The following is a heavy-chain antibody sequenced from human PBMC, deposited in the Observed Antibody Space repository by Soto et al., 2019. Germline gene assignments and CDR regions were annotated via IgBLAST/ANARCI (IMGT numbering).Heavy chain of an antibody. CDR1: GFTFDDYA. J-gene: IGHJ6*02. CDR3: TKDAKYYDFWSGSYGMEV. CDR2: ISWNSGSI. D-gene: IGHD3-3*01. V-gene: IGHV3-9*01. Sequence: GGSLRLSCAASGFTFDDYAMHWVRQAPGKGLEWVSGISWNSGSIGYADSVKGRFTVSRDNAKNSLYLQMNSLRAEDTALYYCTKDAKYYDFWSGSYGMEVWGQGTTVTVSS.